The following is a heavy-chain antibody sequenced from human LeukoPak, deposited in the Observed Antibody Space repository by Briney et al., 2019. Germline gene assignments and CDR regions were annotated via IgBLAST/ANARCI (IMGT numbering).Heavy chain of an antibody. CDR1: GGTFSSYA. CDR2: IIPILGIA. V-gene: IGHV1-69*04. Sequence: SVKVSCKASGGTFSSYAISWVRQAPGQGLEWMGRIIPILGIANYAQKFQGRVTITADKSTSTAYMELSSLRSEDTAVYYCARDLGVVAAAGTCFDYWGQGTLVTVSS. D-gene: IGHD6-13*01. CDR3: ARDLGVVAAAGTCFDY. J-gene: IGHJ4*02.